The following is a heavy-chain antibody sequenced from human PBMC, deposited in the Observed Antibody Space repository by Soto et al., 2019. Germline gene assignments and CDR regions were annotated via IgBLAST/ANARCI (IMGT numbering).Heavy chain of an antibody. CDR2: ISGYNGNT. V-gene: IGHV1-18*01. D-gene: IGHD6-19*01. J-gene: IGHJ4*02. CDR1: GYTFTSHG. Sequence: QVQLMQSGAEVKKPGASVKVSCKASGYTFTSHGLSWVRQAPGQGLEWMGWISGYNGNTNYAQKLQDRVTMTTDTSTSTDSMDLRSLRSDDTAVYYCERVYSSGWAMPFDYWGQGTLVTVSS. CDR3: ERVYSSGWAMPFDY.